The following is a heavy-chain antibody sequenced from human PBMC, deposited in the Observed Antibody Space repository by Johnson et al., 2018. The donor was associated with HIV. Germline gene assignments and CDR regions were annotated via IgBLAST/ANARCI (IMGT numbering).Heavy chain of an antibody. J-gene: IGHJ3*02. CDR1: GFTFDDYG. Sequence: VQLVESGGDLVRPGGSLRLSCAPSGFTFDDYGISWVRQVPGKGLEWVSGINWNGGITYYADSVKGRFTISRDNAKNSLYLQMNNLRAEDTALYYCARDRGGRFRERDAFDIWGQGTMVTVSS. CDR2: INWNGGIT. CDR3: ARDRGGRFRERDAFDI. D-gene: IGHD3-10*01. V-gene: IGHV3-20*04.